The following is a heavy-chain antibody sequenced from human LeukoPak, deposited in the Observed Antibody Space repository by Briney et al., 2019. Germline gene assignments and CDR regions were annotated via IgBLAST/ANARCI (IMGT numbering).Heavy chain of an antibody. J-gene: IGHJ6*03. Sequence: GGSLRLSCAASGFIFSDYYMNWIRQAPGKGLEWVSYIRSSGGIIYYADSAKGRFTISRDNAKNSLFLQMNSLRADDTAVYYCARADRNYYMDVWGKGTTVTVSS. CDR2: IRSSGGII. CDR1: GFIFSDYY. V-gene: IGHV3-11*04. CDR3: ARADRNYYMDV.